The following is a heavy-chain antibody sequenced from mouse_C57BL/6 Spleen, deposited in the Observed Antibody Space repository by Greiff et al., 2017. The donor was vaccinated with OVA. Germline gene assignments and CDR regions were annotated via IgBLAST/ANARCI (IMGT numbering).Heavy chain of an antibody. D-gene: IGHD2-1*01. V-gene: IGHV1-64*01. Sequence: QVHVKQPGAELVKPGASVKLSCKASGYTFTSYWMHWVKQRPGQGLEWIGMIHPNSGSTNYNEKFKSKATLTVDKSSSTAYMQLSSLTSEDAAVYYCARGDGNYWGAWFAYWGQGTLVTVSA. CDR3: ARGDGNYWGAWFAY. J-gene: IGHJ3*01. CDR2: IHPNSGST. CDR1: GYTFTSYW.